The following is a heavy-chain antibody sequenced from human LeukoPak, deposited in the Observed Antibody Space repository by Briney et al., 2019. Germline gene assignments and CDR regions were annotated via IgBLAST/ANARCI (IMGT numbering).Heavy chain of an antibody. CDR2: IKQDGSQK. CDR3: ARESLGGIN. V-gene: IGHV3-7*01. J-gene: IGHJ4*02. D-gene: IGHD3-3*01. Sequence: GGSLRLSCAASGFTFSDYYMSWVRQAPGKGLEWVANIKQDGSQKYYVDSVKGRFTISRDNAKNSLYLQMNSLRAEDTAVYYCARESLGGINWGQGTLVTVSS. CDR1: GFTFSDYY.